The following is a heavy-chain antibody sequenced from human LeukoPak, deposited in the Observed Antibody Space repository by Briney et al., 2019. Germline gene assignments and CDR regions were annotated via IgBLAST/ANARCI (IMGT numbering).Heavy chain of an antibody. CDR2: ISHDGNNK. Sequence: PGGSLRLSCAGSGFTLTTYPMHWVRQAPGKGLEWVAVISHDGNNKFYADSVKGRFTISRDNSKNTLYLQMNSLRAEDTAVYYCARDFSGRGDAFDIWGQGTMVTVSS. D-gene: IGHD1-26*01. CDR3: ARDFSGRGDAFDI. J-gene: IGHJ3*02. CDR1: GFTLTTYP. V-gene: IGHV3-30*14.